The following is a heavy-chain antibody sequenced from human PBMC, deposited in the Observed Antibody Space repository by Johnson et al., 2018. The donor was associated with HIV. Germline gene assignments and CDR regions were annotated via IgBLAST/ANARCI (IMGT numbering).Heavy chain of an antibody. V-gene: IGHV3-30*03. J-gene: IGHJ3*02. D-gene: IGHD6-13*01. CDR1: GFTFSSYG. Sequence: QMLLVESGGGVVQPGRSLRLSCAASGFTFSSYGMHWVRQAPGKGLEWVAVISYDGSNKYYADSVKGRFTISRDNSKNTLYLQMNSLRAEYTAVYYCAPAGPDAFDIWGQGTMVTVSS. CDR2: ISYDGSNK. CDR3: APAGPDAFDI.